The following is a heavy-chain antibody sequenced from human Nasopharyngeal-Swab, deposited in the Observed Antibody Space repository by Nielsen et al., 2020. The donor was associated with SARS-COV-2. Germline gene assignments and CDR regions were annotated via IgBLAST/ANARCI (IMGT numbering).Heavy chain of an antibody. D-gene: IGHD3-16*01. J-gene: IGHJ3*02. V-gene: IGHV3-53*05. CDR1: GLTVSSTY. CDR3: VKDLRGKYAFEI. CDR2: TEIGGTT. Sequence: GESLKISCAVSGLTVSSTYMSWVRQAPGKGLEWVSVTEIGGTTHYADSVKGRFSISRDSSTNTLYLQMSSLRAEDTAFYWCVKDLRGKYAFEIWGQGTMVTVSS.